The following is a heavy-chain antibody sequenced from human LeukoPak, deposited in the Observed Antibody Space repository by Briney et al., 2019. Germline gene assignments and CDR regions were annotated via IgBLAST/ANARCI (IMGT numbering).Heavy chain of an antibody. J-gene: IGHJ4*02. Sequence: GASVKGSCKASVYTFTNYAMHWVRQAPGQGLEWMGWITPGGGTNYPQRFQGRVAITWDTSITTAYMDLSRLTSDDTAVYYCTRDRDGDGFAYFDYWGQGALVTVSS. CDR2: ITPGGGT. CDR3: TRDRDGDGFAYFDY. V-gene: IGHV1-2*02. D-gene: IGHD5-24*01. CDR1: VYTFTNYA.